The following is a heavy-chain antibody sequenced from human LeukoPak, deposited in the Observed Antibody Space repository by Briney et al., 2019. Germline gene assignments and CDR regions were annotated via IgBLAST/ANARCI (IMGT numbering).Heavy chain of an antibody. CDR1: GYTFTGYY. J-gene: IGHJ3*02. Sequence: ASVKVSCKASGYTFTGYYMHWVRQAPGQGLEWMGWINPNSGGTNYAQTFQGRVTMTRDTSISTAYMELSRLRSDDTDVYYCARKRITMIVTARGAFDIRGQGTMVTVSS. D-gene: IGHD3-22*01. CDR2: INPNSGGT. CDR3: ARKRITMIVTARGAFDI. V-gene: IGHV1-2*02.